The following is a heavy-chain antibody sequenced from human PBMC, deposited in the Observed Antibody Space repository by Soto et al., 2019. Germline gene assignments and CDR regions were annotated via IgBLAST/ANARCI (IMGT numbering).Heavy chain of an antibody. CDR2: IWYDGSPK. D-gene: IGHD6-19*01. CDR1: GFTFRNYG. Sequence: QVPLVESGGGVVQTGGSLRLSCAASGFTFRNYGMHWVRQAPGKGLEWVAVIWYDGSPKYEAGSVKGRFTISRDDSKDAWYLQRESLSNEDKVVYYWGTGRKGSGWYTDWWGQGTLVIVSS. V-gene: IGHV3-33*01. J-gene: IGHJ4*02. CDR3: GTGRKGSGWYTDW.